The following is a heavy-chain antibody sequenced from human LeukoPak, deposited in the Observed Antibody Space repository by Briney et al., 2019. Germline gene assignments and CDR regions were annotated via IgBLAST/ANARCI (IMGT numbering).Heavy chain of an antibody. CDR1: GFTFSGYA. V-gene: IGHV3-64*01. Sequence: GGSLRLSCAASGFTFSGYAMHWVRQAPGKGLEYVSAISSNGGSTYYANSVKGRFTISRDNSKNTLYLQMGSLRAEDMAVYYCARGVTTHTFDYWGQGTLVTVSS. J-gene: IGHJ4*02. CDR2: ISSNGGST. D-gene: IGHD4-11*01. CDR3: ARGVTTHTFDY.